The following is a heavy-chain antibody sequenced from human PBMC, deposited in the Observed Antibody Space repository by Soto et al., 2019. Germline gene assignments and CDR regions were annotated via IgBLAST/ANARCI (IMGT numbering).Heavy chain of an antibody. CDR1: GYTFTSYG. CDR2: ISAYNGNT. V-gene: IGHV1-18*04. CDR3: ASLPRDGDNPTYGMDV. J-gene: IGHJ6*02. Sequence: QVQLVQSGAEVKKPGASVKVSCKASGYTFTSYGISWVRQAPGQGLEWMGWISAYNGNTNYAQKLQGRVTMTTDTSTSTAYMELRSLRSDDTAVYYCASLPRDGDNPTYGMDVWGQGTTVTVSS.